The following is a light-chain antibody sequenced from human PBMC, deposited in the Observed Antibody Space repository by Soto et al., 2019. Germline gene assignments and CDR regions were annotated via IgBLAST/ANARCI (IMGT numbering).Light chain of an antibody. CDR1: QSVNAN. Sequence: EVVMTQSPATLSVSPGERATLSCRASQSVNANSAWYQQKPGQAPILLIPAASNRATDIPARVSGSGIGTAFRPSFSRLQSEDFAVYCCQQYNTWLWTGGQRTKVEI. CDR3: QQYNTWLWT. J-gene: IGKJ1*01. CDR2: AAS. V-gene: IGKV3-15*01.